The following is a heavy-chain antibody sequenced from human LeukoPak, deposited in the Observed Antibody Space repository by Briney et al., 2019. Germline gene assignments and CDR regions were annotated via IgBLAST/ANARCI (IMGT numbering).Heavy chain of an antibody. CDR1: GFTFSTYG. J-gene: IGHJ6*03. D-gene: IGHD3-10*01. V-gene: IGHV3-23*01. Sequence: TGGSLRLSCAASGFTFSTYGMSWVRQARGKGLEWVSGISGSGGSTYYADSVKGRFTISRDNSKNTLSLQMNSLRAEDTAVYYCAKGPVSRLRGLNRRDYSYMDVWGKGTTFTVS. CDR2: ISGSGGST. CDR3: AKGPVSRLRGLNRRDYSYMDV.